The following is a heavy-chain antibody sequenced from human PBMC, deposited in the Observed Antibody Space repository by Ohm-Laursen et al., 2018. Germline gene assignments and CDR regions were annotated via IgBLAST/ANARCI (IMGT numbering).Heavy chain of an antibody. D-gene: IGHD3-3*01. J-gene: IGHJ4*02. CDR1: GFTFSSYS. V-gene: IGHV3-21*01. CDR3: ARDQIFGVVTNGYYFDY. Sequence: SLRLSCAASGFTFSSYSMNWVRQAPGKGLEWVSSISSSSSYIYYADSVKGRFTISRDNAKNSLYLQMNSLRAEDTAVYYCARDQIFGVVTNGYYFDYWGQGTLVTVSS. CDR2: ISSSSSYI.